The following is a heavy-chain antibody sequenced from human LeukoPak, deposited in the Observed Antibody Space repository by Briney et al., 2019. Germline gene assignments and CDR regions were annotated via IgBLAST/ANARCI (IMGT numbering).Heavy chain of an antibody. J-gene: IGHJ4*02. Sequence: PSETLSLTCAVSGGSISSHYWNWIRQPPGKGLEWIGCIYYNGSTNYNPSLKSRVIISLDTSNNQFSLKLSSVTAADTAVYYCARAYYHSSGYYYPSDFWGQGTLVTVSS. CDR2: IYYNGST. V-gene: IGHV4-59*11. CDR1: GGSISSHY. D-gene: IGHD3-22*01. CDR3: ARAYYHSSGYYYPSDF.